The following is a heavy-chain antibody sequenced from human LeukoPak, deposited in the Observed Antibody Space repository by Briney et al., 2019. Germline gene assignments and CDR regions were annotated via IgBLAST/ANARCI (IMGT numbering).Heavy chain of an antibody. CDR1: GGSISSYY. Sequence: SETLSLTCTVFGGSISSYYWSWIRQPPGKGLEWIGYIYYSGSTNYNPSLKSRVTISVDTSKNQFSLKLSSVTAADTAVYYCARDYYDSSGYFLAFDYWGQGTLVTVSS. CDR3: ARDYYDSSGYFLAFDY. V-gene: IGHV4-59*01. D-gene: IGHD3-22*01. J-gene: IGHJ4*02. CDR2: IYYSGST.